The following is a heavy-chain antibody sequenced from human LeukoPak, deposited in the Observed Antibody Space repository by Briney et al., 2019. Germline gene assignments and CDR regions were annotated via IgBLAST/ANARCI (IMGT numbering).Heavy chain of an antibody. J-gene: IGHJ3*02. V-gene: IGHV3-30*02. CDR1: GFTFSSYG. CDR3: AKPVGASSDAFDI. D-gene: IGHD1-26*01. Sequence: GGSLRLSCAASGFTFSSYGMHWVRQAPGKGLEWVAFIRYDGSNKYYADSVKGRFTISRDNSKNTLYLQMNSLRAEDTAVYYCAKPVGASSDAFDIWGQGTMVTVSS. CDR2: IRYDGSNK.